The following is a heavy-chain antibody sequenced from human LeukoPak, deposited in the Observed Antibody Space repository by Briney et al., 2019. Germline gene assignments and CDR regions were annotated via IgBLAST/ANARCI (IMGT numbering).Heavy chain of an antibody. CDR1: GFTFSSYA. CDR3: ASLRGGYSQH. CDR2: ISSNGGST. Sequence: PGGSLRLSCAASGFTFSSYAMHWVRQAPGKGLEYVSAISSNGGSTYYANSVKGRFTISRDNSKNTLYLQMGSLTSDDTAVYYCASLRGGYSQHWGQGTLVTVSS. J-gene: IGHJ1*01. D-gene: IGHD6-13*01. V-gene: IGHV3-64*01.